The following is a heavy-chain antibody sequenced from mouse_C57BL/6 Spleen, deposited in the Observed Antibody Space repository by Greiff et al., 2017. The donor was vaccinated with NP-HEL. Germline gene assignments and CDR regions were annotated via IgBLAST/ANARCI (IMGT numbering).Heavy chain of an antibody. CDR3: ARSPFITTVVAKKGYFDV. Sequence: VQLQQPGAELVRPGTSVKLSCKASGYTFTSYWMHWVKQRPGQGLEWIGVIDPSDSYTNYNQKFKGKATLTVDTSSSKAYMQLSSLTSEDSAVYYCARSPFITTVVAKKGYFDVWGTGTTVTVSS. J-gene: IGHJ1*03. D-gene: IGHD1-1*01. V-gene: IGHV1-59*01. CDR1: GYTFTSYW. CDR2: IDPSDSYT.